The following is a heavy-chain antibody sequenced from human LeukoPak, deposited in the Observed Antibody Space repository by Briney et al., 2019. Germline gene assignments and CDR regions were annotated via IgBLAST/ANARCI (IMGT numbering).Heavy chain of an antibody. CDR3: ATLGYSYGTDY. CDR2: IYTSGST. V-gene: IGHV4-61*02. CDR1: GDSISSGNYY. Sequence: SETLSLTCTVSGDSISSGNYYWTWIRQPAGKGLEWIGRIYTSGSTNYNPSLKSRVTISVDTSKNQFSLKLSSVTAADTAVYYCATLGYSYGTDYWGQGALVTVSS. J-gene: IGHJ4*02. D-gene: IGHD5-18*01.